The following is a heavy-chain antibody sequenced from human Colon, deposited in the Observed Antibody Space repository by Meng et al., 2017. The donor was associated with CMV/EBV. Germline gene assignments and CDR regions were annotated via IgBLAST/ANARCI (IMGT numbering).Heavy chain of an antibody. Sequence: CAASGFTFTDHHMDWVRLAPGKGLEWVGRIRNKANSYTTEYAASVKGRFTISRDDSKNSVYLQMNSLKTEDTAVYYCARVWRGRWFAPWGQGTLVTVSS. D-gene: IGHD2-21*01. CDR1: GFTFTDHH. CDR3: ARVWRGRWFAP. J-gene: IGHJ5*02. V-gene: IGHV3-72*01. CDR2: IRNKANSYTT.